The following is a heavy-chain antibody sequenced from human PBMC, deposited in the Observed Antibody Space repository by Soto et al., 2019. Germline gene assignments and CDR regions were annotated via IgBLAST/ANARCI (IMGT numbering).Heavy chain of an antibody. CDR1: GGTFSSYA. J-gene: IGHJ6*02. D-gene: IGHD2-2*01. Sequence: QVQLVQSGAEVKKPGTSVKVSCKASGGTFSSYAISWVRQAPGQGLEWRGGIIPISGTANYAQKFQGRATITADESTSTAYMELSSLRSEDTAVYYCARSQGSSTSLEVYYYYYYGMDVWGQGTTVTVSS. CDR2: IIPISGTA. V-gene: IGHV1-69*01. CDR3: ARSQGSSTSLEVYYYYYYGMDV.